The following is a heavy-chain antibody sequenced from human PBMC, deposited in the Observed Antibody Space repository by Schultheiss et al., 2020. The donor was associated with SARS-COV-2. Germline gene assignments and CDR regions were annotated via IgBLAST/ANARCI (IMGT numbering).Heavy chain of an antibody. V-gene: IGHV3-74*01. D-gene: IGHD2-2*01. Sequence: GGSLRLSCAASGFTFSSYWMHWVRQAPGKGLVWVSRINSDGSSTDYADSVKGRFTISRDNSKNTLHLQMNSLRAEDTALYYCAKRRVGYCRSTSCSTEKDYYYYYMDVWGKGTTVTVSS. CDR3: AKRRVGYCRSTSCSTEKDYYYYYMDV. CDR2: INSDGSST. J-gene: IGHJ6*03. CDR1: GFTFSSYW.